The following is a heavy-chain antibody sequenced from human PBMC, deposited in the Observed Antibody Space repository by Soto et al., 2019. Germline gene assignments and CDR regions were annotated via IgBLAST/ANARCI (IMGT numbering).Heavy chain of an antibody. Sequence: EVQLLESGGALVQPGGSLKLSCAASGFTFSSYAMSWVRQAPGKGLEWVSTVTDSGGSTYYADSVKGRFTISRDNSKHKLYLQMSGLRAEDTAVYYCAKDPRPYTSGSDDCFDPWGQGTLVTVSS. D-gene: IGHD6-19*01. V-gene: IGHV3-23*01. CDR1: GFTFSSYA. J-gene: IGHJ5*02. CDR3: AKDPRPYTSGSDDCFDP. CDR2: VTDSGGST.